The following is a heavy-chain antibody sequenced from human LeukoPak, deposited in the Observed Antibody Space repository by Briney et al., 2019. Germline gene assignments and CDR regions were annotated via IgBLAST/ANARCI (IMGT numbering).Heavy chain of an antibody. CDR1: GGSISSSGYS. V-gene: IGHV4-30-2*01. D-gene: IGHD2-21*02. CDR3: ARTPTYCGGDCYYFDP. Sequence: PSQTLSLTCAVSGGSISSSGYSWSWIRQPPGKGLEWIGYIHHTGSTYYDPSLKSRVTISVDRSKNQFSLKLSSVTAADTAMYFCARTPTYCGGDCYYFDPWGQGTLVTVSS. J-gene: IGHJ5*02. CDR2: IHHTGST.